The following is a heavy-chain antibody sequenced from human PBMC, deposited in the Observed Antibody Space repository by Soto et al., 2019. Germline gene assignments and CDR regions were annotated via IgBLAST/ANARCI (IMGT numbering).Heavy chain of an antibody. J-gene: IGHJ6*02. CDR3: ARKPRTVTPDYYYNGMDV. CDR2: ISSSSSYI. V-gene: IGHV3-21*01. D-gene: IGHD4-17*01. CDR1: GFTFSSYS. Sequence: GGSLRLSCAASGFTFSSYSMNWVRQAPGKGLEWVSSISSSSSYIYYADSVKGRFTISRDNAKNSLYLQMNSLRAEDTAVYYCARKPRTVTPDYYYNGMDVWGQGTTVTVSS.